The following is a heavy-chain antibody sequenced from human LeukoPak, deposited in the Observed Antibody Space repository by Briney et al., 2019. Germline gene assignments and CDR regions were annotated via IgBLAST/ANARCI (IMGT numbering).Heavy chain of an antibody. J-gene: IGHJ4*02. CDR2: IKQDGSKK. Sequence: GGSLRLSCAASGFTLRSFWMSWVTQAPGKGWVGGANIKQDGSKKYYVDALKGRFAISRDNTKNTLYRQENSLRAEDTAVYYCAKGGCEGFGELPDYWGQGTLVTVSS. V-gene: IGHV3-7*01. D-gene: IGHD3-10*01. CDR1: GFTLRSFW. CDR3: AKGGCEGFGELPDY.